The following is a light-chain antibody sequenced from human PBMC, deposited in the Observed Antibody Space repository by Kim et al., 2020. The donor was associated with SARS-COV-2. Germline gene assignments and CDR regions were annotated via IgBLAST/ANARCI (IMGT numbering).Light chain of an antibody. CDR3: QRYGSSYT. V-gene: IGKV3-20*01. CDR2: GAS. Sequence: EIVLTQSPGTLSLSPGERATLSCRASQSVSSSNLAWYQQKPGQAPRLLIYGASSRATDIPDRFSGSGSGTDFTLTISRLEPEDFAVYYCQRYGSSYTFGQGTKLDI. J-gene: IGKJ2*01. CDR1: QSVSSSN.